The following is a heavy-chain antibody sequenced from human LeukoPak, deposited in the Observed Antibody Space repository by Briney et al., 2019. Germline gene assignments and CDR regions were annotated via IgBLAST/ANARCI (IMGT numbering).Heavy chain of an antibody. J-gene: IGHJ6*02. CDR3: ARGGPSGSLLLSYYYYGMDV. D-gene: IGHD2-21*01. Sequence: ASVKVSCKASGYTFTSYAMHWVRQAPGQRLEWMGWINAGNGNTKYSQKFQGRVTITRDTSASTAYMELSSLRSEDTAVYYRARGGPSGSLLLSYYYYGMDVWGQGTTVTVSS. V-gene: IGHV1-3*01. CDR2: INAGNGNT. CDR1: GYTFTSYA.